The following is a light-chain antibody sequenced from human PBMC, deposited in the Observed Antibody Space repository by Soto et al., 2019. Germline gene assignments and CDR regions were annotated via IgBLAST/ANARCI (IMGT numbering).Light chain of an antibody. J-gene: IGLJ1*01. Sequence: QSALTQPASVSGSPGQSITISCTGTSSDIGGYNYVSWYQQLPGKVPKLIIYDVSNRPSGVSDRFSGSKSGNAASLTISGLQAEDEADYYYSSYTSTSTLYVFGTGTKVTVL. CDR2: DVS. CDR1: SSDIGGYNY. CDR3: SSYTSTSTLYV. V-gene: IGLV2-14*03.